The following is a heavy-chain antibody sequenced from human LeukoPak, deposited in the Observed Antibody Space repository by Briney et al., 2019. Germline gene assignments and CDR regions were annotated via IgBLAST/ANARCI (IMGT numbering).Heavy chain of an antibody. CDR2: TRYDGSNE. Sequence: GGSLRLSCTASGFTFSSYGMHWVRQAPGKGLEWVAFTRYDGSNEHYADSVKGRFTISRDNSKNTVNLQMNSLRAEDTAIYYCGGSGSHYFSPEKSDAFDIWGQGTMVTVSS. D-gene: IGHD1-26*01. V-gene: IGHV3-30*02. J-gene: IGHJ3*02. CDR1: GFTFSSYG. CDR3: GGSGSHYFSPEKSDAFDI.